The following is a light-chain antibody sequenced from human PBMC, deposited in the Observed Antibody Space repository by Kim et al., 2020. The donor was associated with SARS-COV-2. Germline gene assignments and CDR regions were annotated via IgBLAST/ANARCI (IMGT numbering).Light chain of an antibody. CDR1: QDISNY. J-gene: IGKJ1*01. CDR3: QKCDSAPWT. Sequence: DIQMTQSQSSLSASVGDRVTITCRASQDISNYLAWFQLKPGKAPKLLIYAASALQPGVPSRFSGSGSGTDFTLTVTSLQPEDVATYYCQKCDSAPWTFGQGTKVDIK. CDR2: AAS. V-gene: IGKV1-27*01.